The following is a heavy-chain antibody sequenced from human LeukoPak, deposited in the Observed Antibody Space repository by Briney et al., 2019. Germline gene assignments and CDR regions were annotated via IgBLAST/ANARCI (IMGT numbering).Heavy chain of an antibody. Sequence: PGRSLRLSCAASGFTFSSYAMHWVRQAPGKGLEGVAVISYDGSIEYYADSVKGRFTISRDNSKNTLHLQMNSLRVEDTAVYYCARELYYGSGSPGRDWGQGTLVTVSS. D-gene: IGHD3-10*01. V-gene: IGHV3-30*04. CDR1: GFTFSSYA. CDR2: ISYDGSIE. CDR3: ARELYYGSGSPGRD. J-gene: IGHJ4*02.